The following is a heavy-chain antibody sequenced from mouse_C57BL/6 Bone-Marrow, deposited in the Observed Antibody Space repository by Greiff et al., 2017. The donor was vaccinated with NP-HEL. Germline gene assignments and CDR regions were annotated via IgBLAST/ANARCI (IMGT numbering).Heavy chain of an antibody. V-gene: IGHV7-3*01. CDR2: IRNKANGYTT. CDR1: GFTFTDYY. J-gene: IGHJ4*01. CDR3: ASLGYAMDY. Sequence: EVKVLESGGGLVQPGGSLSLSCAASGFTFTDYYMSWVRQPPGKALEWLGFIRNKANGYTTEYSASVKGRFTISRDNSQSILYLQMNALRAEDSATYYCASLGYAMDYWGQGTSVTVSS.